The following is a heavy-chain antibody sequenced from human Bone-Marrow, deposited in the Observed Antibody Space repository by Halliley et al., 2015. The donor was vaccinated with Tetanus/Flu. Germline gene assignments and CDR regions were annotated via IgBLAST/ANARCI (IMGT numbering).Heavy chain of an antibody. V-gene: IGHV4-59*01. CDR2: GDT. J-gene: IGHJ4*02. Sequence: GDTKYGPPLKRRVTILIDTSQNQFSLKLSSVTAADTAVYYCAGSTPPLYDSRGYYPYYFDFWGQGTLVTISS. D-gene: IGHD3-22*01. CDR3: AGSTPPLYDSRGYYPYYFDF.